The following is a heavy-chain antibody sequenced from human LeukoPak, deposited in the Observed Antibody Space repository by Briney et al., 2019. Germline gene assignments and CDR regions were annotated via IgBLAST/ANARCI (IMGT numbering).Heavy chain of an antibody. D-gene: IGHD2-15*01. V-gene: IGHV1-46*01. CDR1: GYTFTNSY. CDR3: ARGYCSGGSCYLADY. J-gene: IGHJ4*02. Sequence: GASVKVSCKASGYTFTNSYIQWVRQAPGQGLEWMGIINPTGGDTRYAQRFQDRVTMTRDMATTTVYMELVSLRSEDTAVYYCARGYCSGGSCYLADYWGQGTQVTVSS. CDR2: INPTGGDT.